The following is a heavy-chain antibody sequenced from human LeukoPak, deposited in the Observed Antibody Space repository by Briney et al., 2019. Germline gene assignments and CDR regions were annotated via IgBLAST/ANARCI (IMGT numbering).Heavy chain of an antibody. V-gene: IGHV1-69*13. CDR2: IIPIFGTA. Sequence: SVKVSCKPSGGTFSSYAISWVRQAPGQGLEWMGGIIPIFGTANYAQKFQGRVTITADESTSTAYMELSSLRSEDTAVYYCARWGYYYDSSGYCWGQGTLVTVSS. CDR3: ARWGYYYDSSGYC. CDR1: GGTFSSYA. D-gene: IGHD3-22*01. J-gene: IGHJ4*02.